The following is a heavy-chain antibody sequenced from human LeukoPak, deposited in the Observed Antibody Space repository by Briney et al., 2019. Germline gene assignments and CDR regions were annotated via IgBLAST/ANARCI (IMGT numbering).Heavy chain of an antibody. D-gene: IGHD3-22*01. Sequence: ASVKVSCKASGYTFTNYGLDWVRQAPGQGLEWMGWISGYNGNTNYAQKPQGRVTMTTDTTTTTAYMELRSLRSDDTAVYYCAKSTYYYDSSGYCDYWGQGTLVTVSS. CDR3: AKSTYYYDSSGYCDY. CDR2: ISGYNGNT. V-gene: IGHV1-18*01. J-gene: IGHJ4*02. CDR1: GYTFTNYG.